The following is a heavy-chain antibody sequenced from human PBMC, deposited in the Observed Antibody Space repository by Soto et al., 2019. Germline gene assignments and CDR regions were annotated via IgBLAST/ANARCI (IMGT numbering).Heavy chain of an antibody. CDR2: INPNSGGT. D-gene: IGHD3-22*01. Sequence: ASVKVSFKASGYTFTGYYMHWVRQAPGQGLEWMGWINPNSGGTNYAQKFQGRVTMTRDTSISTAYMELSRLRSDDTAVYYCARGAYYDSSGPPFQHWGQGTLVTVSS. J-gene: IGHJ1*01. CDR1: GYTFTGYY. CDR3: ARGAYYDSSGPPFQH. V-gene: IGHV1-2*02.